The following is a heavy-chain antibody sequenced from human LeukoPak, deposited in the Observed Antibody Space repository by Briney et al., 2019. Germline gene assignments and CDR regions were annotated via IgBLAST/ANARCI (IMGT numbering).Heavy chain of an antibody. J-gene: IGHJ4*02. CDR3: ARLAVAGTPDDY. CDR1: GGSISSSNYY. CDR2: IYYSGST. D-gene: IGHD6-19*01. V-gene: IGHV4-39*07. Sequence: SETLSLTCTVSGGSISSSNYYWGWIRQPPGKGLEWIGSIYYSGSTYYSPSLKSRVTISVDTSKNQFSLKLSSVTAADTAVYYCARLAVAGTPDDYWGQGTLVTVSS.